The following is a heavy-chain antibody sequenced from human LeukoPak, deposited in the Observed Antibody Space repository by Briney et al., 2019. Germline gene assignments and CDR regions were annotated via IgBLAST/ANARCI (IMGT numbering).Heavy chain of an antibody. CDR1: GGSISSSSYY. Sequence: SETLSLACTVSGGSISSSSYYWDWIRQPPGKGLEWIGNLYDSGSTHYNPSLRSRVTISADTSKNQLSLRLSSVTAADTAVYYCARLDYGDYGSFDYWGQGPLVTVSS. V-gene: IGHV4-39*01. D-gene: IGHD4-17*01. J-gene: IGHJ4*02. CDR2: LYDSGST. CDR3: ARLDYGDYGSFDY.